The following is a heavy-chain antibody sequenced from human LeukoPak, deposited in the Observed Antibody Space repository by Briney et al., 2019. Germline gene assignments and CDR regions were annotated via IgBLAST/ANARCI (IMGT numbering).Heavy chain of an antibody. D-gene: IGHD4-11*01. CDR1: GGSISSGSYY. J-gene: IGHJ6*02. CDR3: AGDPIYSKWLVYGMDV. V-gene: IGHV4-61*02. Sequence: SETLSLTCTVSGGSISSGSYYWSWIRQPAGKGLEWIGRIYTSGSTNYNPSLKSRVTISVDTSKDQFSLKLGSVTAADTAVYYCAGDPIYSKWLVYGMDVWGQGTTVTVSS. CDR2: IYTSGST.